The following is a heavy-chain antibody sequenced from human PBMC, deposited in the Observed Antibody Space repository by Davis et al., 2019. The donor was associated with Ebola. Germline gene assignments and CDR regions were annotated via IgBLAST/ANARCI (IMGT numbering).Heavy chain of an antibody. J-gene: IGHJ1*01. D-gene: IGHD3-22*01. CDR1: VITFSSYA. CDR3: AEDMIEEGLRSPHPDFQH. CDR2: ISGSGGNT. Sequence: GESLKISCADPVITFSSYAMTWVRQAPGKGLEWVSAISGSGGNTYYADSVKGRFTISRDNSKKTMYLQMNSLRGEDTAVYYCAEDMIEEGLRSPHPDFQHWGQGTLVIVSS. V-gene: IGHV3-23*01.